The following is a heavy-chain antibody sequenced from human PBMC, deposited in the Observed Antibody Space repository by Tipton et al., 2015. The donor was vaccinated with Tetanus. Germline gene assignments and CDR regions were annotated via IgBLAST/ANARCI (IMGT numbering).Heavy chain of an antibody. CDR2: IYPGDSDT. V-gene: IGHV5-51*01. CDR1: GYSFTGYW. D-gene: IGHD2-8*01. J-gene: IGHJ4*02. Sequence: QLVQSGPEVKKPGESLKISCKGSGYSFTGYWIGWVRQMPGKGLEWMGIIYPGDSDTRYSPSFQGQVTISVDKSINTAYLQWSSLKASDTSMFYCARAHCTDGVCNFDFWGQGALVTVAS. CDR3: ARAHCTDGVCNFDF.